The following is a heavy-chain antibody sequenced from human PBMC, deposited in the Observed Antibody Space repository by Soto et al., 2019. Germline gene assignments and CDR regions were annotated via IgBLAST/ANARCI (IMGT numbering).Heavy chain of an antibody. CDR1: GLTFGDFG. D-gene: IGHD3-3*02. CDR2: IWYDGSNK. Sequence: RLSYAAAGLTFGDFGMHCARKATGKGLEWVAVIWYDGSNKYYADSVKGRFTISRDNSKNTLYLQMNSLRAEDTAVYYCARDAFDSFGDSIHWFDPWGQGTLVTVFS. V-gene: IGHV3-33*01. CDR3: ARDAFDSFGDSIHWFDP. J-gene: IGHJ5*02.